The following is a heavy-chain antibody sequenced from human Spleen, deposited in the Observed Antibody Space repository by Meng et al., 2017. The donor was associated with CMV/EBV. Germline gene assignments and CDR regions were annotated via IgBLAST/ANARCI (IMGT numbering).Heavy chain of an antibody. D-gene: IGHD4-23*01. V-gene: IGHV3-15*01. CDR2: IKSKTDGGTT. Sequence: GGSLRLSCAASGFTFSNAWMSWVRQAPGKGLEWVGRIKSKTDGGTTDYAAPVKGRFTISRDDSKNTLYLQMNRLTTEDTALYYCTTSNYGGRPSYFDYWGRGTLVTVSS. J-gene: IGHJ4*02. CDR3: TTSNYGGRPSYFDY. CDR1: GFTFSNAW.